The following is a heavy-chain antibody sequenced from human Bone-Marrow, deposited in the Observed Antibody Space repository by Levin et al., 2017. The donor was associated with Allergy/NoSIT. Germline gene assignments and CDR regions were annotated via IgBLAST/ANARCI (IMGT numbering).Heavy chain of an antibody. CDR2: FDPEDGET. CDR3: ATPSIIGSTYSDGLDV. V-gene: IGHV1-24*01. J-gene: IGHJ6*02. Sequence: ASVKVSCKVSGYTLNALSMHWVRQAPGKGFEWMGGFDPEDGETIYAQKFQGRVTMTEDTSTDTAYMELSGLKSEDTAVYYCATPSIIGSTYSDGLDVWGQGTTVTVSS. CDR1: GYTLNALS. D-gene: IGHD1-7*01.